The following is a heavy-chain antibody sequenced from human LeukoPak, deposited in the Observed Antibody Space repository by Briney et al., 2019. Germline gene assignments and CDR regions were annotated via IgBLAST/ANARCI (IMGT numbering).Heavy chain of an antibody. V-gene: IGHV1-18*01. D-gene: IGHD3-10*01. Sequence: ASVKVSCKASGYTFTSYGISWVRQAPGQRLEWMGWISAYNGNTNYAQKLQGRVTMTTDTSTSTAYMELRSLRSDDTAVYYCARAKNYYGSGEYWFDLWSQGTLVTVSS. J-gene: IGHJ5*02. CDR1: GYTFTSYG. CDR3: ARAKNYYGSGEYWFDL. CDR2: ISAYNGNT.